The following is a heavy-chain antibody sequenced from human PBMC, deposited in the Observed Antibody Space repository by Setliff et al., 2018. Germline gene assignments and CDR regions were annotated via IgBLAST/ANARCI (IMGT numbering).Heavy chain of an antibody. CDR1: GFTFSSHW. V-gene: IGHV3-74*01. Sequence: GESLKISCAASGFTFSSHWMHWVRQVPGKGLAWVSQINPDATATYYADSVKGRFTISRDNAKTTLYLQMNSLRVEDTAVYFCARDPRDGSSSPMADNWGQGTLVTVS. CDR2: INPDATAT. CDR3: ARDPRDGSSSPMADN. D-gene: IGHD3-10*01. J-gene: IGHJ4*02.